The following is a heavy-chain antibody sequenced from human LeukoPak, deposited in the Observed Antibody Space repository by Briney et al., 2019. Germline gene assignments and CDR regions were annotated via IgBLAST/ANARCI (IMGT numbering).Heavy chain of an antibody. D-gene: IGHD5/OR15-5a*01. Sequence: GGSLRLSCAASGFTFGSYAMSWVRQAPGKGLEWVSTVTSSGGSTYYSDSVKGRFTISRDNSKNTLYLQMNSLRVEDTAVYYCAKRPGDMVSLDYWGQGTLVTISS. CDR2: VTSSGGST. CDR3: AKRPGDMVSLDY. V-gene: IGHV3-23*01. J-gene: IGHJ4*02. CDR1: GFTFGSYA.